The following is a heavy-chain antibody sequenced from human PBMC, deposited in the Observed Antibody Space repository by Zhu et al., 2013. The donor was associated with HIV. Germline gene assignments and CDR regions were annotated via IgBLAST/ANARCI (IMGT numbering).Heavy chain of an antibody. CDR3: ARDRPGRY. D-gene: IGHD6-6*01. CDR2: IYHSGST. Sequence: QVQLQESAGTGEAFGDPVPHLRCLWLLHQQWLLLGLDPAAPGKGLEWIGSIYHSGSTYYNPSLKSRVTISVDTSKNQFSLKLSSVTAADTAVYYCARDRPGRYWGQGTLVTVSS. V-gene: IGHV4-38-2*02. J-gene: IGHJ4*02. CDR1: LLHQQWLL.